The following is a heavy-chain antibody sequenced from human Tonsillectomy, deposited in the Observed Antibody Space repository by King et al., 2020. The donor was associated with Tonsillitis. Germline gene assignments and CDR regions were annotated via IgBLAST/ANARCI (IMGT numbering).Heavy chain of an antibody. CDR2: INWNSGSR. CDR1: GFTFDDYA. CDR3: AKDIEETLLGVFDI. V-gene: IGHV3-9*01. D-gene: IGHD3-16*01. Sequence: QLVQSGGGLVQPGRSLRLSCAASGFTFDDYAIHWVRQAPGKGLEWVSGINWNSGSRGYADSVRGRFTISRDNGKTSLYLQMNSLSPEDTALYYCAKDIEETLLGVFDIWGRGTMVTVSS. J-gene: IGHJ3*02.